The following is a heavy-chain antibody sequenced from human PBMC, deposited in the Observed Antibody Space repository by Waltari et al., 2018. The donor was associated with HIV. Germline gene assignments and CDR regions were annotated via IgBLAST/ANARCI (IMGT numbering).Heavy chain of an antibody. J-gene: IGHJ6*02. CDR1: GYTLTELS. D-gene: IGHD1-26*01. CDR3: ATLIVGATYYYYGMDV. Sequence: QVQLVQSGAEVKKPGASVKVSCKVSGYTLTELSMHWVRQAPGKGLEWMVGVDPEDGETNSEKKLQGRVTKTEDTATDTAYMELSSLRSEDTAVYYCATLIVGATYYYYGMDVWGQGTTVTVSS. V-gene: IGHV1-24*01. CDR2: VDPEDGET.